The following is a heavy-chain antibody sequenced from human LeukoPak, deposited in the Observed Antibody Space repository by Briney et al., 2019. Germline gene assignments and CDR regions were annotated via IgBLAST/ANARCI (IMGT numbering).Heavy chain of an antibody. CDR3: ARSEDLDWLSSYYYYGMDV. D-gene: IGHD3-9*01. CDR2: INAGNGNT. V-gene: IGHV1-3*01. CDR1: GYTFTSCA. Sequence: GASVKVSCKASGYTFTSCAMDWVRQAPGQRLEWMGWINAGNGNTKYSQKFQGRVTITRDTSASTAYMELSSLRSEDTAVYYCARSEDLDWLSSYYYYGMDVWGQGTTVTVSS. J-gene: IGHJ6*02.